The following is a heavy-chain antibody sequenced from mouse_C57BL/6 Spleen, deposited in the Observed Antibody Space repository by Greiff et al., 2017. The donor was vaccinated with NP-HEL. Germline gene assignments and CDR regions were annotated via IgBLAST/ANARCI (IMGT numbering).Heavy chain of an antibody. CDR3: ARSDSSGYDDY. CDR1: GYAFSSSW. J-gene: IGHJ2*01. Sequence: VQLQQSGPELVKPGASVKISCKASGYAFSSSWMNWVKQRPGKGLEWIGRIYPGDGDTNYNGKFKGKATLTADKSSSTAYMQLSSLTSEDSAVYFCARSDSSGYDDYWGQGTTLTVSS. V-gene: IGHV1-82*01. CDR2: IYPGDGDT. D-gene: IGHD3-2*02.